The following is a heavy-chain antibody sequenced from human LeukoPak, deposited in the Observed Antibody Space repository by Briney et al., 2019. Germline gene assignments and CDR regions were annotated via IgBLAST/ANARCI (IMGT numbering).Heavy chain of an antibody. CDR1: GGSISSYY. J-gene: IGHJ6*02. Sequence: PSETLSLTCTVSGGSISSYYWSWIRQPPGKGLEWIGYIYYSGSTNYNPSLKSRVTISVDTSKNQFSLKLSSVTAADTAVYYCARDRSHDYYYYGMDAWGQGTTVTVSS. CDR2: IYYSGST. V-gene: IGHV4-59*01. CDR3: ARDRSHDYYYYGMDA.